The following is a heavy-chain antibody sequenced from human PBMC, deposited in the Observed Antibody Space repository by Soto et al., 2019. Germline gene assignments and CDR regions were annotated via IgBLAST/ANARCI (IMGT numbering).Heavy chain of an antibody. V-gene: IGHV3-30-3*01. CDR1: GFTFSSYA. CDR3: ARDDLGY. D-gene: IGHD3-16*01. J-gene: IGHJ4*02. CDR2: ISYDGSNK. Sequence: GGSLRLSCAASGFTFSSYAMHWVRQAPGKGLEWVAVISYDGSNKYYADSVKGRFTISRDNSKNTLYLQMNSLRAEDTAVYYCARDDLGYWGQGTLVTVSS.